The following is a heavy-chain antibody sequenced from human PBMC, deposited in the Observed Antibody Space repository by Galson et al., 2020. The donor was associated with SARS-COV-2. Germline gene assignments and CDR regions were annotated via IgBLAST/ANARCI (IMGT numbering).Heavy chain of an antibody. CDR1: GFSLSTSGVG. D-gene: IGHD2-2*01. Sequence: SGPTLVKPTQTLTLTCTFSGFSLSTSGVGVGWIRQPPGKALEWLGLIYWDDDKRYSPSLRSRLTITKDTSKNQVVLTMTNMDPVDTATYYCAHPDPAGKYDAFDFWGQGTMVTVSS. CDR2: IYWDDDK. J-gene: IGHJ3*01. V-gene: IGHV2-5*02. CDR3: AHPDPAGKYDAFDF.